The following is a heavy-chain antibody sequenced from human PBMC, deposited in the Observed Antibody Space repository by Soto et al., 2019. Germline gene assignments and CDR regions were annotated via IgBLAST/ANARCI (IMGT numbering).Heavy chain of an antibody. CDR1: GYPFPSYY. J-gene: IGHJ5*02. CDR3: ARMYYDILTGYSNYFDP. D-gene: IGHD3-9*01. V-gene: IGHV1-2*02. Sequence: ASVKVSCKASGYPFPSYYLHWVRQAPGQGPEWMGWINPDSGSTHYAKKFEGRVSLTRDTSTATAYMELTRLTSDDTAIYYCARMYYDILTGYSNYFDPWGKGTL. CDR2: INPDSGST.